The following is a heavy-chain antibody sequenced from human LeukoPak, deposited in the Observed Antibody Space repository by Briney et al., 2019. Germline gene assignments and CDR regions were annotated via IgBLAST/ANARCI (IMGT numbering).Heavy chain of an antibody. V-gene: IGHV4-31*11. CDR1: GGSFSGYY. CDR3: ARGGDYYYYGMDV. CDR2: IYYSGST. D-gene: IGHD4-17*01. Sequence: KPSETLSLTCAVYGGSFSGYYWSWIRQHPGKGLEWIGYIYYSGSTYYNPSLKSRVTISVDTSKNQFSLKLSSVTAADTAVYYCARGGDYYYYGMDVWGQGTTVTVSS. J-gene: IGHJ6*02.